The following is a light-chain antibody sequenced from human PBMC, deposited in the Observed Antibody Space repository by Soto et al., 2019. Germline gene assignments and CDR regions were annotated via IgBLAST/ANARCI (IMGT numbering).Light chain of an antibody. CDR1: QSVTSY. V-gene: IGKV3-11*01. Sequence: EIVLTHSAATLSLSPGERATLSFRASQSVTSYLAWYQQKPGQAPRLLIYDASNRATGIPASFSGSGSGTDFTLTVSSLEPVDFALYYCHKRSIWPLTCGGETTVDMK. J-gene: IGKJ4*01. CDR3: HKRSIWPLT. CDR2: DAS.